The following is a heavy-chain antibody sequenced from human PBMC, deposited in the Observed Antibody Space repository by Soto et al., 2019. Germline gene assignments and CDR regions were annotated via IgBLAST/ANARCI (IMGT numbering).Heavy chain of an antibody. D-gene: IGHD6-19*01. V-gene: IGHV1-3*01. CDR2: INAGNGNT. CDR1: GYTFTSYA. Sequence: QVQLVQSGAEVKKPGASVKVSCKASGYTFTSYAMHWVSQAPGQRLEWMGWINAGNGNTKYSQKLQARVTITRDTSASTADMGLSSLRSEVTAVYSWAGDLAVAGPSDYWGQGTLVTVSS. J-gene: IGHJ4*02. CDR3: AGDLAVAGPSDY.